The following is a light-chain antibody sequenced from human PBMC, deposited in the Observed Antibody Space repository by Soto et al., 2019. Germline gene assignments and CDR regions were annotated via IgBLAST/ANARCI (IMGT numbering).Light chain of an antibody. CDR3: QQSYSTPWT. J-gene: IGKJ1*01. V-gene: IGKV1-39*01. CDR2: AAS. CDR1: QNVSGY. Sequence: DIQMTQSPSSLSASVRDRVSITCRASQNVSGYLTWYQQKPGKAPNLLIYAASSLQSGIPSRFSGSGSETDFTLTITSLQPEDFATYYCQQSYSTPWTFGQGTKVEIK.